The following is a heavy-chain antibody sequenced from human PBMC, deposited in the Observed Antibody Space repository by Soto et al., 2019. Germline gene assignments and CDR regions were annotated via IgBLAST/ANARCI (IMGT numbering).Heavy chain of an antibody. CDR3: AREVIVVVPAASGGLKFDP. V-gene: IGHV3-21*01. CDR2: ISSSSSYI. CDR1: GFTFSSYS. Sequence: GGSLRLSCAASGFTFSSYSMNWVRQAPGKGLEWVSSISSSSSYIYYADSVKGRFTISRDNAKNSLYLQMNSLRAEDTAVYYCAREVIVVVPAASGGLKFDPWGQEPWSPSPQ. D-gene: IGHD2-2*01. J-gene: IGHJ5*02.